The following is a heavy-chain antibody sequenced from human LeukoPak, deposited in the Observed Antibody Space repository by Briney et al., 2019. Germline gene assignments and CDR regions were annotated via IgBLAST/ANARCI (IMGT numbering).Heavy chain of an antibody. J-gene: IGHJ5*02. CDR1: GYTFTCYY. D-gene: IGHD2-2*01. Sequence: ASVKVSCKASGYTFTCYYMHWVRQAPGQGLEWMGWINPNSGGTNYAQKFQGRVTMTRDTSISTAYMELSRLRSDDTAVYYCARGWEYQLLLRGRGWFDPWGQGTLVTVSS. CDR3: ARGWEYQLLLRGRGWFDP. V-gene: IGHV1-2*02. CDR2: INPNSGGT.